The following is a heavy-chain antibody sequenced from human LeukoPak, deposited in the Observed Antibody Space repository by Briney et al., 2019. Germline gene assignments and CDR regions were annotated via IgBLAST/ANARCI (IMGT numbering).Heavy chain of an antibody. CDR1: GGSFSGYY. J-gene: IGHJ5*02. D-gene: IGHD3-22*01. CDR2: INHSGST. V-gene: IGHV4-34*01. CDR3: ARERNYYDSSGVFDP. Sequence: SETLSLTCAVCGGSFSGYYWSWIRQPPGKGLEWIGEINHSGSTNYNPSLKSRVTISVDTSKNQFSLKLSSVTAADTAVYYCARERNYYDSSGVFDPWGQGTLVTVSS.